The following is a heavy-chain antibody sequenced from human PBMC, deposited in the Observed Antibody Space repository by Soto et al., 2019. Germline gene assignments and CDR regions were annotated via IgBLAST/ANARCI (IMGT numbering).Heavy chain of an antibody. D-gene: IGHD2-2*01. J-gene: IGHJ6*02. CDR1: GGSISSYY. CDR3: ARSEDIVVVPAAIGWLRSPGYHYGMDV. Sequence: SETLSLTCTVSGGSISSYYWSWIRQPPGKGLEWIGYIYYSGSTNYNPSLKSRVTISVDTSKNQFSLKLSSVTAADTAVYYCARSEDIVVVPAAIGWLRSPGYHYGMDVWGQGTTVTVSS. CDR2: IYYSGST. V-gene: IGHV4-59*01.